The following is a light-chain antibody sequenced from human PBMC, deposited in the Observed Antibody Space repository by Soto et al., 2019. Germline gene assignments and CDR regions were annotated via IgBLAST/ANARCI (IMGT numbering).Light chain of an antibody. J-gene: IGKJ1*01. V-gene: IGKV3-15*01. CDR3: QQSYSSPPK. CDR2: GAS. Sequence: EIVLTQSPATLSVSPGERATLSYRASQSVSSNLAWYQQKPGQAPRLLIYGASTRATGIPARFSGSGSGTDFTLTISSLQPEDFATYYCQQSYSSPPKFGQGTKVDIK. CDR1: QSVSSN.